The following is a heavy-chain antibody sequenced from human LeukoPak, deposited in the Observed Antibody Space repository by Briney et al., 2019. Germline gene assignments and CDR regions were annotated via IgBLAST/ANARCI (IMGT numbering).Heavy chain of an antibody. Sequence: NPSETLSLTCTVSGGSISSSSYYWGWIRQPPGKGLEWIGNIYYSGSTYYNPSLKSRVTISIGTSKNQFSLKLSSVTAADTAVYYCARGVIAAGGNDFDYWGQGTLVTVSS. CDR3: ARGVIAAGGNDFDY. CDR1: GGSISSSSYY. CDR2: IYYSGST. J-gene: IGHJ4*02. D-gene: IGHD6-13*01. V-gene: IGHV4-39*07.